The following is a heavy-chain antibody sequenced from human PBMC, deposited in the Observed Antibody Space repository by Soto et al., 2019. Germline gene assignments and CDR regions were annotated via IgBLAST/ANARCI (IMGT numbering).Heavy chain of an antibody. J-gene: IGHJ5*02. Sequence: PGESLKISCKGSGYSFTSYWISWVRQMPGKGLEWMGIIYPGDSDTRYSPSFQGQVTISADKSISTAYLQWSSPKASDTAMYYCARHEGTTIFFNWFDPWGQGTLVTVSS. CDR3: ARHEGTTIFFNWFDP. D-gene: IGHD3-9*01. CDR1: GYSFTSYW. V-gene: IGHV5-51*01. CDR2: IYPGDSDT.